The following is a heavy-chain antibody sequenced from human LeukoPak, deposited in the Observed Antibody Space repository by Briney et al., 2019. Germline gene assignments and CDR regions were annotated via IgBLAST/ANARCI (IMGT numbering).Heavy chain of an antibody. J-gene: IGHJ4*02. CDR1: GGSVSSGSYY. CDR2: IYYSGST. CDR3: ARAPPYYYDSSGYYGYGY. V-gene: IGHV4-61*01. D-gene: IGHD3-22*01. Sequence: SETLSLTCTVSGGSVSSGSYYWSWIRPPPGKGLEWIGYIYYSGSTNYNPSLKSRVTISVDTSKNQFSLKLSSVTAADTAVYYCARAPPYYYDSSGYYGYGYWGQGTLVTVSS.